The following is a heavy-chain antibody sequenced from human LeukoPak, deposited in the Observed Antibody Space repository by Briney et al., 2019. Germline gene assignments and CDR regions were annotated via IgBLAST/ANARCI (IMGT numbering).Heavy chain of an antibody. Sequence: GASVKVSCKASGYTFTSYGISWVRQAPGQGLEWMGWISAYNGNTNYAQKLQGRVTMTRNTSISTAYMELSSLRSEDTAVYYCAKDPYSSGGYWGQGTLVTVSS. CDR3: AKDPYSSGGY. J-gene: IGHJ4*02. CDR2: ISAYNGNT. V-gene: IGHV1-18*01. D-gene: IGHD6-19*01. CDR1: GYTFTSYG.